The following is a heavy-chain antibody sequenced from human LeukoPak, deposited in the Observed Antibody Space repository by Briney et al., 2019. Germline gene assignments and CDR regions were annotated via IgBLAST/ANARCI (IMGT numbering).Heavy chain of an antibody. V-gene: IGHV4-59*01. CDR3: ARVKQGAAGD. Sequence: SETLSLTCTVSGGSISSYYWSWIRQPPGEGLEWIGYIYYSGSTNYNPSLKSRVTISVDTSKNQFSLKLSSVTAADTAVYYCARVKQGAAGDWGQGTLVTVSS. CDR2: IYYSGST. J-gene: IGHJ4*02. CDR1: GGSISSYY. D-gene: IGHD6-13*01.